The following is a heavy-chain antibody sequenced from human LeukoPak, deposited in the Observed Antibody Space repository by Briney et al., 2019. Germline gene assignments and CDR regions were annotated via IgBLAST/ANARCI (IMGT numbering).Heavy chain of an antibody. CDR2: IYYSGST. D-gene: IGHD6-19*01. Sequence: SETLSLTCTVSGGSISSSSYYWGWIRQPPGKGLEWIGSIYYSGSTYYNPSLKSRVTISVDTSKNQFSLKLSSVTAADTAVYYCARESSGRNRFPNYYYYMDVWGKGTTVAISS. CDR3: ARESSGRNRFPNYYYYMDV. V-gene: IGHV4-39*02. J-gene: IGHJ6*03. CDR1: GGSISSSSYY.